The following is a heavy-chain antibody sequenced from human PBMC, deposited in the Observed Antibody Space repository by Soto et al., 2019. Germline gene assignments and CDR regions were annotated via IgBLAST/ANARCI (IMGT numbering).Heavy chain of an antibody. V-gene: IGHV3-30*18. D-gene: IGHD2-15*01. CDR1: GFAFSNQG. Sequence: QEQLVESGGVVVQPGRSLRLSCAASGFAFSNQGMHWVRRAPGTGLEWVALISHDGQNIYYADSVKGRFAVSRDNSKNILFLRLSSLRRNDTAVCYCAKVEVGQPEAFYSWGLGTMVTVSS. J-gene: IGHJ5*02. CDR3: AKVEVGQPEAFYS. CDR2: ISHDGQNI.